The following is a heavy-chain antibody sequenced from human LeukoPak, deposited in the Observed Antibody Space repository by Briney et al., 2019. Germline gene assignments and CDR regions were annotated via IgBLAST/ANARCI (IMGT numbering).Heavy chain of an antibody. CDR3: ARLGGYGSGSYYIPQVDY. V-gene: IGHV4-59*08. CDR2: IYYSGST. CDR1: GGSISSYY. D-gene: IGHD3-10*01. J-gene: IGHJ4*02. Sequence: SETLSLTCTVSGGSISSYYWSWIRQPPGKGLEWIGYIYYSGSTYYNPSLKSRVTISVDTSKNQFSLKLSSVTAADTAVYYCARLGGYGSGSYYIPQVDYWGQGTLVTVSS.